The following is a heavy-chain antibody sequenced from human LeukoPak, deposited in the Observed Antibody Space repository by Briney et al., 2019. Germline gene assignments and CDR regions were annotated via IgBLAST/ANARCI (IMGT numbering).Heavy chain of an antibody. J-gene: IGHJ2*01. D-gene: IGHD3-10*02. Sequence: SQTLSLTCSVSGGSVSSSNYYWSWIRQPPGKGLEWIGFIYFSGSTYHNLSLKSRVTISVDKSKDQFSLRLSSVTAADTAVYCCANIPRETMFLACYMALWGRGTLVTVSS. V-gene: IGHV4-39*01. CDR2: IYFSGST. CDR1: GGSVSSSNYY. CDR3: ANIPRETMFLACYMAL.